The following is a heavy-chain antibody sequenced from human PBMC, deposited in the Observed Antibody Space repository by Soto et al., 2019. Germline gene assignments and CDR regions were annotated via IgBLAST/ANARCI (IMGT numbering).Heavy chain of an antibody. V-gene: IGHV1-69*13. CDR2: IIPIFGTA. D-gene: IGHD5-12*01. J-gene: IGHJ3*02. Sequence: ASVKVSCKASVVSFSSYAISWVRQAPGQGLEWMGGIIPIFGTANYAQKFQGRVTITADESTSTAYMELSSLRSEDTAVYYCASDSGYANYAFDIWGQGTMVTVSS. CDR1: VVSFSSYA. CDR3: ASDSGYANYAFDI.